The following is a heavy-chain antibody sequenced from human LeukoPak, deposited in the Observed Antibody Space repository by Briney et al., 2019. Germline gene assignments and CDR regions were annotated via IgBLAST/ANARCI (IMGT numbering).Heavy chain of an antibody. CDR3: ARDTPARDGGIDY. CDR1: GFTFSSYA. D-gene: IGHD3-10*01. J-gene: IGHJ4*02. Sequence: GGSLRLSCAASGFTFSSYAMHWVRQAPGKGLEWVAVISYDGSNKYYADSVKGRFTISRDNAKNSLYLQMNSLRDEDTAVYYCARDTPARDGGIDYWGQGTLVTVSS. CDR2: ISYDGSNK. V-gene: IGHV3-30*04.